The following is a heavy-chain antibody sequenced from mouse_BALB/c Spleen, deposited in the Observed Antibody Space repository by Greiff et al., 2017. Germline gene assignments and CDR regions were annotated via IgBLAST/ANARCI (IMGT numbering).Heavy chain of an antibody. D-gene: IGHD2-1*01. V-gene: IGHV1S56*01. J-gene: IGHJ4*01. CDR2: IYPGNVNT. Sequence: VQLQESGPELVKPGASVRISCKASGYTFTSYYIHWVKQRPGQGLEWIGWIYPGNVNTKYNEKFKGKATLTADKSSSTAYMQLSSLTSEDSAVYFCARPYGNYDYAMDYWGQGTSVTVSS. CDR3: ARPYGNYDYAMDY. CDR1: GYTFTSYY.